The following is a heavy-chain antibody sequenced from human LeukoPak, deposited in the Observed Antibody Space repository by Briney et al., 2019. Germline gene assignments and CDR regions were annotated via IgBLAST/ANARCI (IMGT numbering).Heavy chain of an antibody. J-gene: IGHJ4*02. CDR2: IYYSLST. CDR1: GGSISSSSYY. Sequence: PSETLSLTCTVSGGSISSSSYYWGWIRQPPGKGLDWIGSIYYSLSTYYNPSLNSQLTISVHTTKHQFSLKQSSVTAADTAVYYCARHSYYDSSGYFFDYWGQGTLVTVSS. CDR3: ARHSYYDSSGYFFDY. D-gene: IGHD3-22*01. V-gene: IGHV4-39*01.